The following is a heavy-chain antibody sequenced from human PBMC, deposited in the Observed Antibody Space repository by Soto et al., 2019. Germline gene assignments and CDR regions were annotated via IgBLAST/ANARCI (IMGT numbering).Heavy chain of an antibody. D-gene: IGHD2-15*01. V-gene: IGHV3-11*06. CDR3: VRGGGGGLFDP. CDR1: GFTFGDSY. Sequence: GGSLRLSCAGSGFTFGDSYMSWVRQAPGKGLEWLSYISPGSRYPAYADSVKGRFTNSRDSAKRSLYLQMMSLTAEDTAIYYCVRGGGGGLFDPWGQGTMVTVSS. J-gene: IGHJ5*02. CDR2: ISPGSRYP.